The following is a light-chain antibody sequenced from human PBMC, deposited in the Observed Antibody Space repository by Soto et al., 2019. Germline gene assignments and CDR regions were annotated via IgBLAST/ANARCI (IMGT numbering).Light chain of an antibody. Sequence: QSALTQPASVSGSPGQSITISCTGTSSDVGGYDFVSWYQHHPGKAPRLMIYDVSHRPSGVSDRFSGSKSGTSASLVISGLQSEDEAEYFCAGWDGSLKGFVFGTGTKLTVL. V-gene: IGLV2-14*03. CDR1: SSDVGGYDF. CDR2: DVS. J-gene: IGLJ1*01. CDR3: AGWDGSLKGFV.